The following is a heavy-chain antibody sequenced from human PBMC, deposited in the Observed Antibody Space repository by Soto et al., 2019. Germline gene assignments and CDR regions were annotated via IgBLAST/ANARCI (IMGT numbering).Heavy chain of an antibody. V-gene: IGHV1-69*13. CDR2: IIPIFGTA. Sequence: SVKVSCKASGGTFSSYAISWVRQAPGQGLEWMGGIIPIFGTANYAQKFQGRVTITADESTSTAYMELSSLRSEDTAVYYCASTYYDFWRAFPYYYGMDVWGQGTTVTVSS. CDR3: ASTYYDFWRAFPYYYGMDV. J-gene: IGHJ6*02. CDR1: GGTFSSYA. D-gene: IGHD3-3*01.